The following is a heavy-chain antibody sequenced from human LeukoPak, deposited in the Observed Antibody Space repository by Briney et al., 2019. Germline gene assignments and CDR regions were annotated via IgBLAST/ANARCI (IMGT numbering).Heavy chain of an antibody. Sequence: GGSLRLSCSASGFTFSSYAMHWVRQAPGKGLEYVSAISSNGGSTYYADSVKGRFTISRDNSKNTLYLQMSSLRAEDTAVYYCVKAGRGVVAASTPSDYWGQGTLVTVSS. CDR3: VKAGRGVVAASTPSDY. J-gene: IGHJ4*02. D-gene: IGHD2-15*01. V-gene: IGHV3-64D*06. CDR1: GFTFSSYA. CDR2: ISSNGGST.